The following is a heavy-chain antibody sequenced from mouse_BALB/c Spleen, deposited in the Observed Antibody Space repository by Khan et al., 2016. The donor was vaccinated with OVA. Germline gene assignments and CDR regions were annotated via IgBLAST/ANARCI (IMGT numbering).Heavy chain of an antibody. CDR3: ARSGTISTVVATDFDS. J-gene: IGHJ2*01. CDR2: IKYSGST. Sequence: EVQLQESGPGLVKPSQSLSLTCTVTGYSITSDYAWNWIRQFPGNKLEWMGYIKYSGSTSYNPSLKSRISITRNTSRNQFFLQLSSVTTEDTATYYCARSGTISTVVATDFDSWGQGTTLTVSS. V-gene: IGHV3-2*02. CDR1: GYSITSDYA. D-gene: IGHD1-1*01.